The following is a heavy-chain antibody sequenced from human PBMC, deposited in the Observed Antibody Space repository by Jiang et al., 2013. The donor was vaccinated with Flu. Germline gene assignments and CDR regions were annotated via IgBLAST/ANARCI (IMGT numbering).Heavy chain of an antibody. J-gene: IGHJ3*02. CDR1: GYTFTSYA. CDR2: INAGNGNT. D-gene: IGHD3-16*01. Sequence: SGAEVKKPGASVKVSCKASGYTFTSYAMHWVRQAPGQRLEWMGWINAGNGNTKYSQKFQGRVTITRDTSASTAYMELSSLRSEDTAVYYCARGPLITFGGPYKGAFDIWGQGTMVTVSS. V-gene: IGHV1-3*01. CDR3: ARGPLITFGGPYKGAFDI.